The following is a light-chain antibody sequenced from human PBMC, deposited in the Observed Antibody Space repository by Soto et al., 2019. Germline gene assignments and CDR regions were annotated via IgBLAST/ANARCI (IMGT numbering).Light chain of an antibody. J-gene: IGKJ3*01. V-gene: IGKV4-1*01. CDR1: QSVLYSSNNKNY. CDR3: HQSYSPPRVFT. CDR2: WAS. Sequence: DIVMTQSPDSLAVSLGERATINCKSSQSVLYSSNNKNYLAWYQQKPGQPPKLLIYWASTRESGVPDRFSGSGSGTDFTLTISSLQAEDVAVYYCHQSYSPPRVFTFGPGTKVDIK.